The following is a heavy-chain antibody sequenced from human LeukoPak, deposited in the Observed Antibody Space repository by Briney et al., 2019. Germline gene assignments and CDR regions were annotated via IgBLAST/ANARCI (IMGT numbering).Heavy chain of an antibody. CDR1: GGSISSGSYY. Sequence: PSQTLSLTCTVSGGSISSGSYYSSWIRQPAGKGLEWIGRIYTSGSTNYNPSLKSRVTISVDTSKNQFSLKLSSVTAADTAVYYCARGGVLPVGWGQGTLVTVSS. CDR2: IYTSGST. CDR3: ARGGVLPVG. V-gene: IGHV4-61*02. D-gene: IGHD2-2*01. J-gene: IGHJ4*02.